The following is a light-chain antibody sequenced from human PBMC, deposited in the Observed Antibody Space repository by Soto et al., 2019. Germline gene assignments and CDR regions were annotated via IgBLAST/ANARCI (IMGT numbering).Light chain of an antibody. J-gene: IGKJ1*01. CDR2: DAS. CDR3: QQRSDWPGT. Sequence: EIVLPPSPATLSLSPGERATLSGRASQSVSSYLAWYQQKPGQAPRLLIYDASNRATGIPARFSGSGSGTDFTLTISSLEPEDFAVYYCQQRSDWPGTFGQGTKVDIK. CDR1: QSVSSY. V-gene: IGKV3-11*01.